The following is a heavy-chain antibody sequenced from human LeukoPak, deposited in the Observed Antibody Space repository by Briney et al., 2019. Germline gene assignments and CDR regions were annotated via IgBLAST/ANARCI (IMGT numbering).Heavy chain of an antibody. V-gene: IGHV3-23*01. Sequence: PLGGSLRLSCAASGFTFSSYAMSWVRQAPGKGLEWVSAISGSGGSTYYADSVKGRFTISRDNSKNTLYLQMNSLRAEDTAVYYGAKGSSSWFSYFDYWGQGTLVTVSS. CDR3: AKGSSSWFSYFDY. J-gene: IGHJ4*02. CDR2: ISGSGGST. D-gene: IGHD6-13*01. CDR1: GFTFSSYA.